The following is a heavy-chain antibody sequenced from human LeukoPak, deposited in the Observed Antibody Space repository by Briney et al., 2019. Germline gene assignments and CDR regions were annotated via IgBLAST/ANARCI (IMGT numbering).Heavy chain of an antibody. CDR2: ISSSSSTI. J-gene: IGHJ6*03. V-gene: IGHV3-48*01. Sequence: QAGGSLRLSCAASGFTFGSYSMNWVRQAPGKGLEWVSYISSSSSTIYYADSVKGRFTISRDNAKNSLYLQMNSLRAEDTAVYYCARILPRQYRPPYYYYMDVWGKGTTVTVSS. D-gene: IGHD4-11*01. CDR3: ARILPRQYRPPYYYYMDV. CDR1: GFTFGSYS.